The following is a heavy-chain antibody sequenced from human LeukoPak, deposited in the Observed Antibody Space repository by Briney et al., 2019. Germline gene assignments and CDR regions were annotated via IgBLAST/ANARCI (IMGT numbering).Heavy chain of an antibody. J-gene: IGHJ4*02. CDR3: ARDSSGPSY. CDR1: GIIFSHYA. Sequence: GGSLRLSCEASGIIFSHYAMSWVRQAPGKGLEWVSAISKSGDETYYADSVKGRFAISRDNSKNTLYLQMNSLRAEDTAVYYCARDSSGPSYWGQGTLVTVSS. CDR2: ISKSGDET. V-gene: IGHV3-23*01. D-gene: IGHD6-19*01.